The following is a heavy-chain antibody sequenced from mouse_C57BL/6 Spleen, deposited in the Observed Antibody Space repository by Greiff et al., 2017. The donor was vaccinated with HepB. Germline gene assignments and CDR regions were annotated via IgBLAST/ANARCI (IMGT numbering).Heavy chain of an antibody. CDR3: ARSDYYGRSFAY. V-gene: IGHV1-80*01. CDR2: IYPGDGDT. J-gene: IGHJ3*01. CDR1: GYAFSSYW. Sequence: VQLQQSGAELVKPGASVKISCKASGYAFSSYWMNWVKQRPGQGLEWIGQIYPGDGDTNYNGKFKGKATLTADKSSSTAYMQLSSLTSEDSAVYCCARSDYYGRSFAYWGQGTLVTVSA. D-gene: IGHD1-1*01.